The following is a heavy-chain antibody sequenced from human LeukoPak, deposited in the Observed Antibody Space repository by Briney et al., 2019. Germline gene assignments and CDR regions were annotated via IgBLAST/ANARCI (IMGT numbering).Heavy chain of an antibody. CDR1: GSTFSNAW. J-gene: IGHJ4*02. Sequence: GGSLRLSCAASGSTFSNAWMSWVRQAPGKGLEWDGRIKSKTDGGTTDYAAPVKGRFTISRDDSKNTLYLQMNSLKTEDTAVYYCTTLYYYDSSGYYQTLFDYWGQGTLVTVSS. D-gene: IGHD3-22*01. CDR3: TTLYYYDSSGYYQTLFDY. CDR2: IKSKTDGGTT. V-gene: IGHV3-15*01.